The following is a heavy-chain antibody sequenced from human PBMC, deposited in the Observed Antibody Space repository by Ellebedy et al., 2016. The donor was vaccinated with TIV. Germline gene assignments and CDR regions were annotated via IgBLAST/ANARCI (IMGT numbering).Heavy chain of an antibody. D-gene: IGHD2-21*01. J-gene: IGHJ4*02. CDR1: GFTFSSYW. Sequence: GESLKISCAASGFTFSSYWMSWVRQAPGKGLEWVANIKQDGSDKYYVDSVKGRFTISRDNAKNSLYLQMNSLRAEDTAVYYCARDGTVIQYWGQGTLVTVSS. CDR2: IKQDGSDK. V-gene: IGHV3-7*04. CDR3: ARDGTVIQY.